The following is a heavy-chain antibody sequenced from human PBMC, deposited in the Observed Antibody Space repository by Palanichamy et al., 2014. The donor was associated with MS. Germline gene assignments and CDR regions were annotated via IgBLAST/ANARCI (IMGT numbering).Heavy chain of an antibody. J-gene: IGHJ5*02. V-gene: IGHV1-3*01. CDR2: GDT. CDR3: ARQTYHYHSSGQATAWCFDP. D-gene: IGHD3-22*01. Sequence: GDTKYSQKFQDRVTITRDTSASTAYVELSSLRSEDTAVYYCARQTYHYHSSGQATAWCFDPWGQGTPVTVSS.